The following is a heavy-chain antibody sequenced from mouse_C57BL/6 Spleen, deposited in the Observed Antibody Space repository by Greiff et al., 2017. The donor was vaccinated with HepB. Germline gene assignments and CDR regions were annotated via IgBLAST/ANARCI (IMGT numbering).Heavy chain of an antibody. V-gene: IGHV1-4*01. Sequence: VQLQQSGAELARPGASVKMSCKASGYTFTSYTMHWVKQRPGQGLEWIGYINPSSGYTTYNQKFKGKATLTADKSSSTAYMQLSSLTSEDSAVYYCAKNPFYDDDGYWYFDVWGTGTTVTVSS. CDR1: GYTFTSYT. D-gene: IGHD2-4*01. CDR3: AKNPFYDDDGYWYFDV. J-gene: IGHJ1*03. CDR2: INPSSGYT.